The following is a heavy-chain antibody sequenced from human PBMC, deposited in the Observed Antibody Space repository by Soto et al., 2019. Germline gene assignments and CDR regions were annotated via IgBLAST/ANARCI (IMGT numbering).Heavy chain of an antibody. CDR2: VNHSGTT. CDR1: GGSFSGYY. CDR3: ARGIGYCSSINCYSSRRLRFDS. J-gene: IGHJ4*02. Sequence: QVQLQQWGAGLLKPSETLSLTCAVYGGSFSGYYWTWIRQSPEKGLEWIGEVNHSGTTYYNPSPKNRVTKSAHTPTTQFSLKISSETAADTAVYYCARGIGYCSSINCYSSRRLRFDSWGQGTLVTVSS. V-gene: IGHV4-34*01. D-gene: IGHD2-2*01.